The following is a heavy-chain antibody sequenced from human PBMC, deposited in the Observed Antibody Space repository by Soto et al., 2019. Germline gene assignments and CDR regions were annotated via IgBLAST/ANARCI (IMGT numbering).Heavy chain of an antibody. Sequence: ASVKVSCKASGCTFTSFDIHWVRQATGQGLEWMGWMNPNSGTTNYAQKFQDRVTMTRNTSISTAYMEVSSLRSDDTAIYYCARPYYSGWFLFTSWGQGTLVTVSS. J-gene: IGHJ5*02. V-gene: IGHV1-8*01. CDR3: ARPYYSGWFLFTS. CDR1: GCTFTSFD. CDR2: MNPNSGTT. D-gene: IGHD6-19*01.